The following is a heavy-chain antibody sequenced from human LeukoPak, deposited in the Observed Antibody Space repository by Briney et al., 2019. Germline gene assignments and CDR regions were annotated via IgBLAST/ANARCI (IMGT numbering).Heavy chain of an antibody. Sequence: GGSLRLSCAASGFAFSSYAMNWVRQAPGKGLQWVSCISGSGGSTYYADSVKGRFTISRDNSKNTLYLQMNSLRADDTGLYYCAKSRNFYYYFMEVSGRGTKVTVSS. J-gene: IGHJ6*03. CDR1: GFAFSSYA. CDR3: AKSRNFYYYFMEV. CDR2: ISGSGGST. V-gene: IGHV3-23*01.